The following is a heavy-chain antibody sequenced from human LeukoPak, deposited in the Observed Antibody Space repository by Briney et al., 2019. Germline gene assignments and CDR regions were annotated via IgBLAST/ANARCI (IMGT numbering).Heavy chain of an antibody. Sequence: ASVKVSCXASGGTFSSYAISWVRQAPGQGLEWMGGIIPIFGTANYAQKFQGRVTITADESTSTAYMELSSLRSEDTAVYYCARESVDFWSGYRLYYFDYWGQGTLVTVSS. V-gene: IGHV1-69*13. CDR2: IIPIFGTA. CDR3: ARESVDFWSGYRLYYFDY. D-gene: IGHD3-3*01. J-gene: IGHJ4*02. CDR1: GGTFSSYA.